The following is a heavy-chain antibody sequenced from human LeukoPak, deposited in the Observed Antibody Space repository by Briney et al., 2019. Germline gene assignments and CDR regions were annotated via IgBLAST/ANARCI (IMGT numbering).Heavy chain of an antibody. V-gene: IGHV4-31*03. Sequence: PSETLSLTCTVSGGSISSGGYYWSWIRQHPGKGLEWIGYIDYSGSTYYNPSLKSRVTISVDTSKNQFSLKLSSVTAADTAVYYCARSVAVAANWFDPWGQGTLVTVSS. CDR2: IDYSGST. CDR3: ARSVAVAANWFDP. D-gene: IGHD6-19*01. CDR1: GGSISSGGYY. J-gene: IGHJ5*02.